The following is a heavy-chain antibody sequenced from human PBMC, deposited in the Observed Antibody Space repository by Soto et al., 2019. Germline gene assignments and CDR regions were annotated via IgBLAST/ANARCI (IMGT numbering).Heavy chain of an antibody. CDR1: GYTFTSYY. CDR3: AREKYNWNYYYYGMDV. D-gene: IGHD1-20*01. V-gene: IGHV1-46*01. Sequence: GASVKVSCKASGYTFTSYYMHWVRQAPGQGLEWMGIINPSGGSTSYAQKFQGRVTMTRDTSTSTVYMELSRLRSEDTAVYYCAREKYNWNYYYYGMDVWGQGTTVTVSS. CDR2: INPSGGST. J-gene: IGHJ6*02.